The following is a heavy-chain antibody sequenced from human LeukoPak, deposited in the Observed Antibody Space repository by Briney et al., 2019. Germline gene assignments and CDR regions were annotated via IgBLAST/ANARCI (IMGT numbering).Heavy chain of an antibody. CDR2: MNGDGSNI. CDR1: AFTFSYSW. Sequence: GGSLRLSCAASAFTFSYSWMTWVRQAPGKGLEWVANMNGDGSNIYYVDSVRGRFTISRDNAKNSLYLQMSSLRAEDTAVYYCARDPGYGAVDYWGQGTLITVSS. J-gene: IGHJ4*02. D-gene: IGHD5-18*01. CDR3: ARDPGYGAVDY. V-gene: IGHV3-7*03.